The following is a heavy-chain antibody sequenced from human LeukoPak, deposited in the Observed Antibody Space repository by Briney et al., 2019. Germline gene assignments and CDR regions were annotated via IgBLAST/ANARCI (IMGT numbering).Heavy chain of an antibody. CDR2: INHSGST. Sequence: SETLSLTCAVYGGSFSGYYWSWIRQPPGKGLEWIGEINHSGSTNYNPSLKSRVTISVDTSKNQFSLKLSSVTAADTAVYYCAGRLLWFGEFDYWGQGTLVTVSP. CDR3: AGRLLWFGEFDY. V-gene: IGHV4-34*01. CDR1: GGSFSGYY. D-gene: IGHD3-10*01. J-gene: IGHJ4*02.